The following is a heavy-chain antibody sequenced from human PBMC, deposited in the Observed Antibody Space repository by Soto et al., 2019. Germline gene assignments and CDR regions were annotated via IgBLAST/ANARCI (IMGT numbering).Heavy chain of an antibody. CDR2: ISAYNGNT. CDR3: ARGPDIVVVYPNEPLSPYYYYYYMDV. J-gene: IGHJ6*03. Sequence: GASVKASCKASGYSFTSYGISWVRQAPGQGLEWMGWISAYNGNTNYAQKLQGRVTMTTDTSTSTAYMELRSLRSDDTAVYYCARGPDIVVVYPNEPLSPYYYYYYMDVWGKGTTVTVSS. CDR1: GYSFTSYG. V-gene: IGHV1-18*01. D-gene: IGHD2-15*01.